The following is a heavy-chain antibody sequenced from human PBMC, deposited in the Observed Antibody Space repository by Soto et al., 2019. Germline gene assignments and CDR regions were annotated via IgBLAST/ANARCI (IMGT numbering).Heavy chain of an antibody. CDR2: IIPILGIA. Sequence: QVQLVQSGAEVKKPGSSVKVSCKASGGTFSSYTISWVRQAPGQGLEWMGRIIPILGIANYEQKFQGRVTITADKATSTAYMELSSLRSEDTAVYYCASSGSREYWGQGTLVTVSS. D-gene: IGHD1-26*01. J-gene: IGHJ4*02. CDR3: ASSGSREY. V-gene: IGHV1-69*02. CDR1: GGTFSSYT.